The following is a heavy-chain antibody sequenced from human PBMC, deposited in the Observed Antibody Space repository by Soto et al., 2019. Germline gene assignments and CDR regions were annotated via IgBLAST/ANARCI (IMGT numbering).Heavy chain of an antibody. CDR1: GFTFSSYG. CDR3: ARAGRARMIVGENDY. Sequence: GGSLSLSCAASGFTFSSYGMHWVRQAPGKGLEWVAVIWYDGSNKYYADSVKGRFTISRDNSKNTLDLQMNSLRAEDTAVYYCARAGRARMIVGENDYWGQGTLVTVSS. V-gene: IGHV3-33*01. D-gene: IGHD3-22*01. CDR2: IWYDGSNK. J-gene: IGHJ4*02.